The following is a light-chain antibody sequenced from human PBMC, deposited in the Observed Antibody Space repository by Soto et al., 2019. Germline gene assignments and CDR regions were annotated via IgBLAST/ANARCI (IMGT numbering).Light chain of an antibody. CDR1: QTVNNN. J-gene: IGKJ4*01. CDR3: QPYNKLPLT. V-gene: IGKV3-15*01. CDR2: GAS. Sequence: EIVMTQSPATLSVSPGERATLSCRASQTVNNNLAWYQQKPGQAPRLLIYGASPRATGIPARFSGSGSGTEFTLTISSLHSEEFAVFYCQPYNKLPLTFGRGTKVEIK.